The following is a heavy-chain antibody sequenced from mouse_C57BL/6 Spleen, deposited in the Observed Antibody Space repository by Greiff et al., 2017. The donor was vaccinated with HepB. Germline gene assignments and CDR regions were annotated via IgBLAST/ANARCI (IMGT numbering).Heavy chain of an antibody. V-gene: IGHV1-54*01. J-gene: IGHJ3*01. CDR3: ARGYYGNYSAWFAY. Sequence: QVQLQQSGAELVRPGTSVKVSCKASGYAFTNYLIEWVKQRPGQGLEWIGVINPGSGGTNYNEKFKGKATLTADKSSSTAYMQLSSLTSEDSAVYFCARGYYGNYSAWFAYWGQGTLSLSLQ. CDR2: INPGSGGT. D-gene: IGHD2-1*01. CDR1: GYAFTNYL.